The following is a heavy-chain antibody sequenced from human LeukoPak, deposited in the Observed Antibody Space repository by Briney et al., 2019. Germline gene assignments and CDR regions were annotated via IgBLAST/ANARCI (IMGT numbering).Heavy chain of an antibody. CDR2: ISYDGSNK. D-gene: IGHD3-22*01. CDR1: GFTFSSYA. Sequence: GRSLRLSCAASGFTFSSYAMHWVRQAPGKGLEWVAVISYDGSNKYYADSVKSRFTISRDNSKNTLYLQMNSLRAEDTAVYYCARDIHASRDSSGSRFGYWGQGTLVTVSS. V-gene: IGHV3-30*04. J-gene: IGHJ4*02. CDR3: ARDIHASRDSSGSRFGY.